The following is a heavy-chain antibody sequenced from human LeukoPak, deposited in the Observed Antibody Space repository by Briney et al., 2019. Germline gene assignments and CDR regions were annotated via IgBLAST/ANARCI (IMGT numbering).Heavy chain of an antibody. CDR2: INPNSGGT. Sequence: ASVKVSCKASGYTFTGYYMHWVRQAPGQGLEWMGRINPNSGGTNYAQKFQGRVTMTRDTSISTTYMELSRLRSDDTAVYYCASVSWGSETRVYWGQGPLVTVSS. CDR1: GYTFTGYY. J-gene: IGHJ4*02. V-gene: IGHV1-2*06. D-gene: IGHD7-27*01. CDR3: ASVSWGSETRVY.